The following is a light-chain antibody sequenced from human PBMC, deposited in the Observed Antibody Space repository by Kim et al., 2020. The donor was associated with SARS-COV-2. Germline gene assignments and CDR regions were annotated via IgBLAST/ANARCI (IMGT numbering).Light chain of an antibody. CDR2: DAS. V-gene: IGKV1-5*01. CDR1: QSISTW. Sequence: GDRVTIACRASQSISTWLAWYQQKPGKAPKLLIYDASGLQSGVPSRFSGSGSGTEFNLTISSLQPDDFATYYCQQYNSLSSVTFGQGTKLE. J-gene: IGKJ2*01. CDR3: QQYNSLSSVT.